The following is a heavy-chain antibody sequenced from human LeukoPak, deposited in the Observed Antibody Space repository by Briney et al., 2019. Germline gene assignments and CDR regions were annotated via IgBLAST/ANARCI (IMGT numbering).Heavy chain of an antibody. D-gene: IGHD3-10*01. J-gene: IGHJ6*02. Sequence: GASVKVSCKASGYTFTSYDINWVRQATGQGLEWMGWMNPNSGNTGYAQKFQGRVTMTRNTSISTAYMELSSLRSEDTAVYYCARTYYYGSGYYYYYGMDVWGQGTTVTVSS. CDR3: ARTYYYGSGYYYYYGMDV. V-gene: IGHV1-8*01. CDR1: GYTFTSYD. CDR2: MNPNSGNT.